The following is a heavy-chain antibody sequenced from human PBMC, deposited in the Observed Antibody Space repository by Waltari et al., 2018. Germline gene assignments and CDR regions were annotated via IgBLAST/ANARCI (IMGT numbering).Heavy chain of an antibody. CDR3: AKDQYTSSRRGFDS. CDR1: GFHLSSSA. Sequence: EVQLSESGGGLVQPGGSLSLSCAAYGFHLSSSAMSWVRQAPGKGLEWVSTISGSAGSTYYADSVKGRFTISRDISKNTLFLQMNSLRAEDTALYSCAKDQYTSSRRGFDSWGQGTLVTVSS. CDR2: ISGSAGST. D-gene: IGHD3-10*01. V-gene: IGHV3-23*01. J-gene: IGHJ4*02.